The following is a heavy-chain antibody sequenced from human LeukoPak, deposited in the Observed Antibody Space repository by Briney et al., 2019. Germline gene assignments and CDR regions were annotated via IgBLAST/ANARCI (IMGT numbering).Heavy chain of an antibody. CDR1: GYTFTGYY. V-gene: IGHV1-2*06. J-gene: IGHJ5*02. CDR3: AGAGYSSSWYWFDP. Sequence: ASVKVSCKASGYTFTGYYMHWVRQAPGQGLEWMGRINPNSGGTNYAQKFQGRVTMTRDTSISTAYMELSRLRSDDTAVYYCAGAGYSSSWYWFDPWGQGTLVTVSS. D-gene: IGHD6-13*01. CDR2: INPNSGGT.